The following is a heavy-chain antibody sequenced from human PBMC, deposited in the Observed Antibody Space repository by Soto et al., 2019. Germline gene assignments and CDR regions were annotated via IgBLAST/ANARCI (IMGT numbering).Heavy chain of an antibody. CDR3: ARDPQTSIAAAGVPDY. J-gene: IGHJ4*02. V-gene: IGHV3-33*08. CDR2: IWYDGSNK. D-gene: IGHD6-13*01. CDR1: GFTFSSYG. Sequence: GGSLRLSCAASGFTFSSYGMHWVRQAPGKGPEWVAVIWYDGSNKYYADSVKGRFTISRDNSKNTLYLQMNSLRAEDTAVYYCARDPQTSIAAAGVPDYWGQGTLVTVSS.